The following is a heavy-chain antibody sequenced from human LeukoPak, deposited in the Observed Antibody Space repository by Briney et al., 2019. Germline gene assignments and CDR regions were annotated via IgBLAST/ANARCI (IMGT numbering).Heavy chain of an antibody. D-gene: IGHD2-8*01. J-gene: IGHJ5*02. CDR3: ARDPQSAPMAFYNWFDP. CDR2: IYYSGST. V-gene: IGHV4-39*07. Sequence: PSETLSLTCTVSGGSISSSSYYWGWIRQPPGKGLEWIGSIYYSGSTYYNPSLKSRVTISVDTSKNQFSLKLSSVTAADTAVYYCARDPQSAPMAFYNWFDPWGQGTLVTVSS. CDR1: GGSISSSSYY.